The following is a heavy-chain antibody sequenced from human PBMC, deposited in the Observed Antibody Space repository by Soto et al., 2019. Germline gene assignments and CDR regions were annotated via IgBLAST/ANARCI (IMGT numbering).Heavy chain of an antibody. D-gene: IGHD3-10*01. CDR1: GFTFSSYG. Sequence: PGGSLRLSCAASGFTFSSYGMHWVRQAPGKGLEWVAVIWYDGSNKYYADSVKGRFTISRDNSKNTLYLQMNSLRAEDTAVYYCARGKNRFGELYFDYWGQGTLVTVSS. J-gene: IGHJ4*02. CDR2: IWYDGSNK. V-gene: IGHV3-33*01. CDR3: ARGKNRFGELYFDY.